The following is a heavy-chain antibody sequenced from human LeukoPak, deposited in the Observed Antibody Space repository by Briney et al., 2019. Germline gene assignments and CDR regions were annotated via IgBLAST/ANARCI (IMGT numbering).Heavy chain of an antibody. CDR1: GGSISSYY. Sequence: PSETLSLACTVSGGSISSYYWSWIRQPAGKGLEWIGRIHTSGSTNYNPSLKSRVTMSIDTSKNQFSLKLSSVTAADTAVYYCARDRHNWNYSHFVWGRGTLVTVSS. CDR2: IHTSGST. CDR3: ARDRHNWNYSHFV. D-gene: IGHD1-7*01. J-gene: IGHJ2*01. V-gene: IGHV4-4*07.